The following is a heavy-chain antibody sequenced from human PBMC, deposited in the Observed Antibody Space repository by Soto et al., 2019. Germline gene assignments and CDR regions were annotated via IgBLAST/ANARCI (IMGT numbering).Heavy chain of an antibody. D-gene: IGHD6-19*01. V-gene: IGHV3-43D*04. Sequence: HPGGSLRLTCKASGFTFDDGAIHWIREAPGTGQGLVWLGSLDCGGTDYADSVKGRFTISRDNSKNSLYLQMNSLRAEDTAVYYCAKATVAGAAHDYYYGMDVWGQGTTVTVSS. CDR1: GFTFDDGA. CDR2: GSLDCGGT. CDR3: AKATVAGAAHDYYYGMDV. J-gene: IGHJ6*02.